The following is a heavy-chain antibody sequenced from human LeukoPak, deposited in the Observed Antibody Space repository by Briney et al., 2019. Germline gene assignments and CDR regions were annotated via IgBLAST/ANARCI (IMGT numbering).Heavy chain of an antibody. J-gene: IGHJ4*02. V-gene: IGHV4-59*08. CDR1: GGSISSYY. CDR2: ITNGGGT. D-gene: IGHD6-13*01. CDR3: AIQMSGTSWSV. Sequence: PSETLSLTCTVSGGSISSYYWSWIRQPPGKPLEWIGYITNGGGTSYNPSLNSRVTISLDTSKNQFSLKLHSVTTTDTAVYYCAIQMSGTSWSVWGQGTLVTVSS.